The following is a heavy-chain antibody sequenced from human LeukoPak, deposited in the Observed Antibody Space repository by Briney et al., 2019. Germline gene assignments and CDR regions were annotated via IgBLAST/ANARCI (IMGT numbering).Heavy chain of an antibody. CDR2: INHSGST. Sequence: SETLSLTCAVYGGSFSGYYWSWIRQPPGKGLEWIGEINHSGSTNYNPSLKSRVTISVDTSKNQFSLKLSSVTAADTAVYYCARVSGIAAAGTFDKWGQGTLVTVSS. J-gene: IGHJ4*02. CDR3: ARVSGIAAAGTFDK. D-gene: IGHD6-13*01. CDR1: GGSFSGYY. V-gene: IGHV4-34*01.